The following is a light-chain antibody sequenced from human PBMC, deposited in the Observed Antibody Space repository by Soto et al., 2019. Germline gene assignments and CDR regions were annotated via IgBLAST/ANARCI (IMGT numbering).Light chain of an antibody. CDR2: GPS. V-gene: IGKV3-20*01. Sequence: EIVLTQSPGTLSLSPGERATLSCRASQSVSSSYLAWYQQKPGQAPRLLIYGPSSRATGIPDRFSGSGSGTDFTLTISRLEPEDFAVYYCQQYGSSPPVYTFGQGTKLEIK. J-gene: IGKJ2*01. CDR3: QQYGSSPPVYT. CDR1: QSVSSSY.